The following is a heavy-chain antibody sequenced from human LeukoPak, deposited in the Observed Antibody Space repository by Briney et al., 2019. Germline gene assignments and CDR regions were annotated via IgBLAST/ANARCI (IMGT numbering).Heavy chain of an antibody. CDR2: INPSGGST. Sequence: ASVKVSCKASGYTFTSYYMHWVRQAPGQGLEWMGIINPSGGSTSYAQKFQGRVTMTRDTSTSTVYMELSSLRSEDTAVYYCARDARPLTTMVRGPYDYWGQGTLVTVSS. V-gene: IGHV1-46*03. CDR1: GYTFTSYY. J-gene: IGHJ4*02. D-gene: IGHD3-10*01. CDR3: ARDARPLTTMVRGPYDY.